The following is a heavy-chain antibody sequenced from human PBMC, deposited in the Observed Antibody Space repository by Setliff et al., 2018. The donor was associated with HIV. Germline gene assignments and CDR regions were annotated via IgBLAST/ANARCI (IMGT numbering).Heavy chain of an antibody. V-gene: IGHV4-34*01. J-gene: IGHJ4*02. CDR3: ARDYYDSSD. CDR2: VYHSGGS. Sequence: SETLSLTCAVYGGSFSGYSWSWIRQPPGKGPEWIGEVYHSGGSNYNPSLKSRVTISVDTSKNQFSLKLSSVTAADTAVYYCARDYYDSSDWGQGTLVTVSS. CDR1: GGSFSGYS. D-gene: IGHD3-22*01.